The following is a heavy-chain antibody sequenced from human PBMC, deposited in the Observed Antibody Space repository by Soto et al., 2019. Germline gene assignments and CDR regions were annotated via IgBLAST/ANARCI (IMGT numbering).Heavy chain of an antibody. CDR3: ARGYCSGGSCEDYYYYYYMDV. D-gene: IGHD2-15*01. CDR2: ISAYNGNT. Sequence: ASVKVSCKASGYTFTSYGISWVRQAPGQGLEWMGWISAYNGNTNYAQKLQGRVTMTTDTSTSTAYMELRSLRSDDTAVYYCARGYCSGGSCEDYYYYYYMDVWGKGPTVTV. V-gene: IGHV1-18*01. CDR1: GYTFTSYG. J-gene: IGHJ6*03.